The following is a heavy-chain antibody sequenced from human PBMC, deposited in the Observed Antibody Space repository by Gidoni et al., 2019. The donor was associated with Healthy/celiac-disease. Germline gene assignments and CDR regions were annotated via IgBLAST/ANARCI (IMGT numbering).Heavy chain of an antibody. CDR3: ARHTRNTDY. J-gene: IGHJ4*02. Sequence: QITLKESGPTLVKPTQTLTLTCTFSGFSLSTRGVGLGWIRQPPGKALEWLALIYWDDDKRYSPSLKSRLTITKDTSKNQVVLTMTNMDPVDTATYYCARHTRNTDYWGQGTLVTVSS. CDR1: GFSLSTRGVG. V-gene: IGHV2-5*02. CDR2: IYWDDDK. D-gene: IGHD2-2*02.